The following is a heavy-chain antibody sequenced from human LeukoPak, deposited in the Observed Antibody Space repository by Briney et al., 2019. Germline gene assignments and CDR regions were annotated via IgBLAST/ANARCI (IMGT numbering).Heavy chain of an antibody. V-gene: IGHV1-69*13. Sequence: ASVKVSCKASGGTFSSYAISWVRQAPGQGLEWMGGIIPIFGTANYAQKFQGRVTITADESTSTAYMELSSLRSEDTAVYYCAREYGSGSYYMSLDAFDIWGQGTMVTVSS. D-gene: IGHD3-10*01. CDR1: GGTFSSYA. CDR3: AREYGSGSYYMSLDAFDI. J-gene: IGHJ3*02. CDR2: IIPIFGTA.